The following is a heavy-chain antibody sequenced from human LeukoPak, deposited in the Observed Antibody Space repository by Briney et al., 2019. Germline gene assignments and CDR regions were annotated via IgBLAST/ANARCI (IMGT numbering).Heavy chain of an antibody. V-gene: IGHV3-21*01. Sequence: GGSLRLSCAASGFTFSSYEMNWVRQAPGKGLEWVSSISSSSSYIYYADSVKGRFTISRDNAKNSLYLQMNSLRAEDTAVYYCARDPDSYGTLFDYWGQGTLVTVSS. CDR3: ARDPDSYGTLFDY. CDR2: ISSSSSYI. CDR1: GFTFSSYE. J-gene: IGHJ4*02. D-gene: IGHD5-18*01.